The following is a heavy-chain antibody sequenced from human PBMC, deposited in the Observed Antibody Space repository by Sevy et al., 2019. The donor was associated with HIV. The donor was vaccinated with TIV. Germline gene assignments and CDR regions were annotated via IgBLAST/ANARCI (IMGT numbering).Heavy chain of an antibody. CDR3: ARSGSDIVVVPAAMRRYYYYYYMDV. D-gene: IGHD2-2*01. CDR2: ISSSGSTI. CDR1: GFTFSSYE. V-gene: IGHV3-48*03. Sequence: GGSLRLSCAASGFTFSSYEMNWVRQAPGKGLEWVSYISSSGSTIYYADSVKGRFTISRDNAKNSLYLQMNSLRAEDTAVYYCARSGSDIVVVPAAMRRYYYYYYMDVWGKGTTVTVPS. J-gene: IGHJ6*03.